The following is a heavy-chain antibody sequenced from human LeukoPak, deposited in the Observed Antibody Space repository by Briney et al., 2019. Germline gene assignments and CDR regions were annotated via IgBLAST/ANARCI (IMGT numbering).Heavy chain of an antibody. CDR2: FDPEDGET. V-gene: IGHV1-24*01. Sequence: ASVKVSCKVSGYTLTELSMHWVRQAPGKGLEWMGGFDPEDGETIYAQKFQGRVTMTEDTSTDTAYMELSSLRSEDTAVYYCATLESAEYSYGFRQGILNWFDPWGQGTLVTVSS. CDR3: ATLESAEYSYGFRQGILNWFDP. J-gene: IGHJ5*02. D-gene: IGHD5-18*01. CDR1: GYTLTELS.